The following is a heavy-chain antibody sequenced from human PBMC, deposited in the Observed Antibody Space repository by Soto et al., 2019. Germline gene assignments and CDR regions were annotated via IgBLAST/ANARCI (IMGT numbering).Heavy chain of an antibody. CDR1: GFTFSSYA. Sequence: EVQPLESGGGLVQPGGSLRLSCAASGFTFSSYAMSWVRQAPGKGLEWVSAISGSGGSTYYADSVKGRFTISRDNSKNTLYLQMNSLRAEDTAVYYCAKLGRSGSRRYYYYMDVWGKGTTVTVSS. CDR3: AKLGRSGSRRYYYYMDV. CDR2: ISGSGGST. D-gene: IGHD1-26*01. J-gene: IGHJ6*03. V-gene: IGHV3-23*01.